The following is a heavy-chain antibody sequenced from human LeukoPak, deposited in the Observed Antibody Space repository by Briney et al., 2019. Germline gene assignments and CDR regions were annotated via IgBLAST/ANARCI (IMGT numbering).Heavy chain of an antibody. CDR2: IYYTGRT. D-gene: IGHD3-9*01. CDR1: GGSISSYY. V-gene: IGHV4-59*01. Sequence: PSETLSLTCTVSGGSISSYYWGWMRKPPGKGLEWIGYIYYTGRTSYNPSLKGRITISVDTSKNQFSLNLNSVTAADTAVYYCAGYHNTGLDYWGQGSLVTVSS. CDR3: AGYHNTGLDY. J-gene: IGHJ4*02.